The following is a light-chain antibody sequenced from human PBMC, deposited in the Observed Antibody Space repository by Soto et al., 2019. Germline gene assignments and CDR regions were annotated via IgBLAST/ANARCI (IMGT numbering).Light chain of an antibody. CDR3: QSYDSSLSASV. J-gene: IGLJ2*01. Sequence: QSVLTQPPSVSGAPGQRVTISCTXXXXXXGAHYAVHWYQHLPGTAPKLLIHDNTDRPSGVPDRFSGSKSGTSASLAITGLQAEDEAYYFCQSYDSSLSASVFGGGTKLTVL. CDR2: DNT. CDR1: XXXXGAHYA. V-gene: IGLV1-40*01.